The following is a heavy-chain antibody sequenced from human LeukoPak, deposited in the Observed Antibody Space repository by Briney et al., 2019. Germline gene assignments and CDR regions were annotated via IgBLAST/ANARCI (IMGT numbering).Heavy chain of an antibody. J-gene: IGHJ4*02. D-gene: IGHD6-25*01. CDR1: GYIFTGQF. V-gene: IGHV1-2*02. Sequence: ASVKVSCKASGYIFTGQFIHWVRQAPGQGLEWIAMYNPNSGGTTFSQRFQDRVTMTRDTSVNTAFMELSSLTSDDTAVYYCARGGPRGNGFDYWGQGTLVSVSS. CDR3: ARGGPRGNGFDY. CDR2: YNPNSGGT.